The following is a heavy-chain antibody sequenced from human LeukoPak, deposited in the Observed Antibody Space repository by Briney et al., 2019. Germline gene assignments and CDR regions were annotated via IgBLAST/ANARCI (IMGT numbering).Heavy chain of an antibody. V-gene: IGHV3-49*04. CDR1: GFTFGDYA. Sequence: GGSLRLSCTASGFTFGDYAMSWVRQAPGKGLEWVGFIRSKAYGGTTEYAASVKGGSTISRDDSKSIAYLQMNSLKTEDTAVYYCTSCSSISCYTFDFDYWGQGTLVTVSS. J-gene: IGHJ4*02. D-gene: IGHD2-2*02. CDR2: IRSKAYGGTT. CDR3: TSCSSISCYTFDFDY.